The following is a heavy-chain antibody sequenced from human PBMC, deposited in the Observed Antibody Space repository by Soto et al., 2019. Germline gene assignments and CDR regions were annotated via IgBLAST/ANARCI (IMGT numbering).Heavy chain of an antibody. CDR2: IYSNGIT. CDR3: ARERTYQLSGDDALDI. V-gene: IGHV4-4*07. D-gene: IGHD2-2*01. CDR1: VGSISNYN. Sequence: SETLSLTCTVSVGSISNYNWNWIRQSAGKGLEWIGRIYSNGITYYSPSLKSRVTMSVDTFNNQISLKLGSVTAADTAMYYCARERTYQLSGDDALDIWGLGTMVTVSS. J-gene: IGHJ3*02.